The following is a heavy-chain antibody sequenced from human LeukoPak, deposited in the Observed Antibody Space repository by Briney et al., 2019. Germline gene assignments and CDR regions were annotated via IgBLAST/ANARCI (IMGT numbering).Heavy chain of an antibody. V-gene: IGHV3-30*01. D-gene: IGHD2-2*01. CDR3: ARNPYCSSTSCYYYFDY. CDR2: ISYDGSNK. CDR1: GFTFSSYA. Sequence: GRSLRLSCAASGFTFSSYAMHWVRQAPGKGLEWVAVISYDGSNKYYADSVKGRFTISRDNSKNTLYLQMNSLRAEDTAVYYCARNPYCSSTSCYYYFDYWGQGTLVTVSS. J-gene: IGHJ4*02.